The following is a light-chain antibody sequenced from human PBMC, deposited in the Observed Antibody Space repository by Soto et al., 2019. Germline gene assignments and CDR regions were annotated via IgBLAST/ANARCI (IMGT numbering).Light chain of an antibody. CDR2: AAS. J-gene: IGKJ4*01. CDR1: QSISSC. V-gene: IGKV1-39*01. Sequence: IQMTQSPSSLSASIGDRVTITCRASQSISSCLNWYQQKPGKAPKLLIYAASNLQSGVPSRFSGSGSGTDFTLTISSLQPEDFATYYCQQSCSSPPLTFGGGTTVEIK. CDR3: QQSCSSPPLT.